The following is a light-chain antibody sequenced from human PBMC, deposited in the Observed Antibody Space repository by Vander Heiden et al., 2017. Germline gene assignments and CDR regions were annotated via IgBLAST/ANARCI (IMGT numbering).Light chain of an antibody. V-gene: IGLV2-11*01. J-gene: IGLJ2*01. Sequence: QSALTQPRSVSGSPGQSVTISCTGTSSDVGGYNCVSWYQQHPGKAPKLMIYDVNKRPSGVPDRFSASKSGNTASLTISGLQAEDEADYYCCSYAGSYTFVVLGGGTKLTVL. CDR1: SSDVGGYNC. CDR2: DVN. CDR3: CSYAGSYTFVV.